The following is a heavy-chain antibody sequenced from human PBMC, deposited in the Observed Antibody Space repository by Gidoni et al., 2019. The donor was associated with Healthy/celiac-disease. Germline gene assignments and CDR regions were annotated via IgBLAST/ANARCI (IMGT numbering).Heavy chain of an antibody. J-gene: IGHJ4*02. Sequence: QVQLVQSGAEVKKPGASVKVSCKASGYTFTGYYMHWVRQAPGQGLEWMGRINPNSGGTNYAQKFQGRVTMTRDTSISTAYMELSRLRSDDTAVYYCARANYGDYIGYYFDYWGQGTLVTVSS. D-gene: IGHD4-17*01. CDR3: ARANYGDYIGYYFDY. CDR1: GYTFTGYY. V-gene: IGHV1-2*06. CDR2: INPNSGGT.